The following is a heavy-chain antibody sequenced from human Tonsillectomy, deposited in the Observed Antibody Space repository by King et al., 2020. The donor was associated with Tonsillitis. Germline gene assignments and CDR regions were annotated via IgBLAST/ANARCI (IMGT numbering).Heavy chain of an antibody. D-gene: IGHD1-26*01. CDR1: GGSFSGYY. Sequence: VQLQQWGAGLLKPSETLSLTCAVYGGSFSGYYWSWIRQPPGKGLEWIGEINHSGRTNYKPSLKSRVTISVDTSKNQFSLKMSSVTAADTAVYYCALRSGSYPYYFDYWGQGTLVTV. CDR3: ALRSGSYPYYFDY. V-gene: IGHV4-34*01. J-gene: IGHJ4*02. CDR2: INHSGRT.